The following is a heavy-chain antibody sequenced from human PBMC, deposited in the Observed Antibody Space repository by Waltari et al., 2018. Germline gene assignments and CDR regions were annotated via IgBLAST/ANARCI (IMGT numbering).Heavy chain of an antibody. CDR3: AREGGVGSSGWLNGMDV. V-gene: IGHV3-7*01. CDR2: IKKEGSGK. Sequence: EVQLVESGGGLVQPGGSLRLSCAASGFTFSSYWMSWVRQAQGKGLEWVANIKKEGSGKYYVDSVKGRFTISRDNAKNSLYLQMNSLRAEDTAVYYCAREGGVGSSGWLNGMDVWGQGTTVTVSS. J-gene: IGHJ6*02. D-gene: IGHD6-19*01. CDR1: GFTFSSYW.